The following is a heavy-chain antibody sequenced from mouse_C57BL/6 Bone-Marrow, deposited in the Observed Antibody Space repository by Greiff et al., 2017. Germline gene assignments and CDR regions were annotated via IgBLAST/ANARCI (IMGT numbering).Heavy chain of an antibody. CDR3: VRHLDSSGLFYAMDY. CDR1: GFSFNTYA. D-gene: IGHD3-2*02. Sequence: DVMLVESGGGLVQPKGSLKLSCAASGFSFNTYAMNWVRQAPGKGLEWVARIRSKSNNYATYYADSVKDRFTISRDDSESMLYLQMNNLKTEDTAMYYCVRHLDSSGLFYAMDYWGQGTSVTVSS. CDR2: IRSKSNNYAT. V-gene: IGHV10-1*01. J-gene: IGHJ4*01.